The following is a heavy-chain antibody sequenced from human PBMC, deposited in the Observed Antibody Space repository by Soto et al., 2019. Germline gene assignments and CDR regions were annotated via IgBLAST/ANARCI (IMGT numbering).Heavy chain of an antibody. CDR2: ISWDGGST. D-gene: IGHD3-22*01. CDR3: AKAWDYDSSGYYYAYDY. CDR1: VFTFDDYT. V-gene: IGHV3-43*01. Sequence: GGSLRLSCAASVFTFDDYTMHWVRQAPGKGLEWVSLISWDGGSTYYADSVKGRFTNSRDNSKNSLYLQMNSLRTEDTALYYCAKAWDYDSSGYYYAYDYWGQGTLVTVSS. J-gene: IGHJ4*02.